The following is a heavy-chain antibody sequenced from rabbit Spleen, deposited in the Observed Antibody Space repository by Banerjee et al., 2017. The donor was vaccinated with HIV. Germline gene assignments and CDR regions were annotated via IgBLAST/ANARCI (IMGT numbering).Heavy chain of an antibody. CDR2: IYTGGSGGI. D-gene: IGHD7-1*01. J-gene: IGHJ4*01. CDR1: GFSFGSNYY. CDR3: GRSSNAGYAGYGYGSNL. V-gene: IGHV1S40*01. Sequence: QSLEESGGDLVKPGASLTLTCTASGFSFGSNYYIYWVRQAPGKGLEWIGCIYTGGSGGIYYASWARGRLTISKTSSTTVTLQMTSLTAADTATYFCGRSSNAGYAGYGYGSNLWGQGTLVTVS.